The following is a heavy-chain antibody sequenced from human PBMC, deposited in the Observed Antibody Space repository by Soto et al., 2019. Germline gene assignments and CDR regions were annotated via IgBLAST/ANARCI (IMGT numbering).Heavy chain of an antibody. CDR1: GFTFSSYA. V-gene: IGHV3-30-3*01. CDR2: ISYDGSNK. Sequence: QVQLVESGGGVVQPGRSLRLSCAASGFTFSSYAMHWVRQAPGKGLEWVAVISYDGSNKYYADSVKGRFTISRDNSKNTLYLQMNSLRAEDTAVYYCARDRGHLDTGYYYGMDVWGQGTMVTVSS. J-gene: IGHJ6*02. CDR3: ARDRGHLDTGYYYGMDV. D-gene: IGHD5-18*01.